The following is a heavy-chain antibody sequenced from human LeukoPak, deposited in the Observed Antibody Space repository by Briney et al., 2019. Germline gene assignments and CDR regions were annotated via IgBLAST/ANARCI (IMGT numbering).Heavy chain of an antibody. D-gene: IGHD5-18*01. CDR3: ARDGGYSYGSDY. V-gene: IGHV3-7*01. J-gene: IGHJ4*02. Sequence: PGGSLRLSCAASGFTFSSYWMSWVRQAPGKGLAWVANRNQDGSDKYSVDSVKGRFTISRDNAKNSLYLQMNSLRAKHIAVYYCARDGGYSYGSDYWGQGTLVTVSS. CDR2: RNQDGSDK. CDR1: GFTFSSYW.